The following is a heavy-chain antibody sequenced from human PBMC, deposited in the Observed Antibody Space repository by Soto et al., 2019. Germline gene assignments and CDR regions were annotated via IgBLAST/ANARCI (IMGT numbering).Heavy chain of an antibody. CDR2: INPNSGGT. D-gene: IGHD3-3*01. J-gene: IGHJ6*02. Sequence: ASVKVSCKASGYTFTSYGISWVRQAPGQGLEWMGWINPNSGGTNYAQKFQGRVTMTRDTSISTAYMELSRLRSDDTAVYYCARIGGYDFWSGYTPYQGGMDVWGQGTTVTVSS. V-gene: IGHV1-2*02. CDR3: ARIGGYDFWSGYTPYQGGMDV. CDR1: GYTFTSYG.